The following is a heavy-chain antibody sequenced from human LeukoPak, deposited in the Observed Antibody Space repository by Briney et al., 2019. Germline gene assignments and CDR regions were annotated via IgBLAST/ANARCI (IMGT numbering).Heavy chain of an antibody. D-gene: IGHD3-10*01. CDR1: GFTFSSYS. Sequence: GGSLRLSCAASGFTFSSYSMNWVRQAPGKGLEWVSSISSSSSYIYYADSVKGRFTISRDNAKNSLYLQMNSLRAEDTAVYYCARDPTRDDGEAMVRGAPYYGIDVCGKGTTVTVSS. CDR3: ARDPTRDDGEAMVRGAPYYGIDV. CDR2: ISSSSSYI. J-gene: IGHJ6*04. V-gene: IGHV3-21*01.